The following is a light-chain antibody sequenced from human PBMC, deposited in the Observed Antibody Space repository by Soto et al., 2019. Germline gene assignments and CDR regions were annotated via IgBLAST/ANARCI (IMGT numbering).Light chain of an antibody. J-gene: IGKJ4*01. CDR1: QSVSSSY. Sequence: EIVLTQSPGTPSLSPGERATLSCRAGQSVSSSYLAWYQQKPGQAPRLLIYGASSRATGIPDRFSGSGSGTDFTLTISRLEPEDFAVYYCQQYGSSPFGGGTKVEIK. CDR2: GAS. CDR3: QQYGSSP. V-gene: IGKV3-20*01.